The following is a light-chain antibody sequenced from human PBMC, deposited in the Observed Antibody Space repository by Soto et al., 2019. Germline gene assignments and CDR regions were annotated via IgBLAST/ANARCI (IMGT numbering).Light chain of an antibody. CDR2: ASS. Sequence: QSVLTQPASVSGSPGQSSTISFTGTSSDVGGYNYVSWYQHHAGKAPRLMIYASSNRPSGVSHRFSGSRSGNTASLTISGLQAEDEADYYCSSYTSGTTLYVFGTGTKLTVL. J-gene: IGLJ1*01. CDR3: SSYTSGTTLYV. V-gene: IGLV2-14*01. CDR1: SSDVGGYNY.